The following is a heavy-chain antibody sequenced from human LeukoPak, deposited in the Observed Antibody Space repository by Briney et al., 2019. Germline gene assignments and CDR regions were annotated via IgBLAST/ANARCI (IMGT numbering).Heavy chain of an antibody. CDR2: IYPGDSDT. J-gene: IGHJ4*02. CDR3: ARRPYYYDSSGYSDY. V-gene: IGHV5-51*01. Sequence: GESLKISCKGSGYSFTSYWIGWVRQMPGKGLEWMGIIYPGDSDTRYSPSFQGQVTISADKSISTAYLQWSSLKASDTAMYYCARRPYYYDSSGYSDYWGQGTLVTVSS. D-gene: IGHD3-22*01. CDR1: GYSFTSYW.